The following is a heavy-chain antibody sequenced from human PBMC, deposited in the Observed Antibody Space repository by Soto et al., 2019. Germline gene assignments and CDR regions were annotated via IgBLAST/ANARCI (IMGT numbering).Heavy chain of an antibody. CDR2: TYHRGST. CDR3: ARIGGYHGPLDS. J-gene: IGHJ4*02. D-gene: IGHD6-25*01. Sequence: LALTCSVSGVSISSYFWSWIRQAPGGGLEWIGYTYHRGSTNYSPSLKSRVAISLDTSENQFSLKVNSVTAADTAVYYCARIGGYHGPLDSWGQGTPVTVSS. V-gene: IGHV4-59*01. CDR1: GVSISSYF.